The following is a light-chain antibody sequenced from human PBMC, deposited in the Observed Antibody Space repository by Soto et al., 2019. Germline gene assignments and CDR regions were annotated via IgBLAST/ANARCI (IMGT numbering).Light chain of an antibody. J-gene: IGKJ3*01. CDR3: QQYSNLPRIT. CDR2: DAS. V-gene: IGKV1-33*01. Sequence: IQMTQSPSSRSASVGDRVTITCHARQDISNYLNWYQQKPGKAPKLLIYDASNLETGVPSRFSGSGSGTDFTFTISSLQPEDIGTYYCQQYSNLPRITVGPGTKVDIK. CDR1: QDISNY.